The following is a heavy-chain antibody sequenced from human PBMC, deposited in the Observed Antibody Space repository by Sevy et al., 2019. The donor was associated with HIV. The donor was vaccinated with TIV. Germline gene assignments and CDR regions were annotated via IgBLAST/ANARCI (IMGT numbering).Heavy chain of an antibody. J-gene: IGHJ3*02. Sequence: GGSLRLSCAASGFTFSSYSMNWVRQAPGKGLEWVSSISSSSSYIYYADSVKGRFTISRDNAKNSLYLQMNSLRAEDTAVYYCARVSIVVVPAAPGTQLGSQDAFDIWGQGTMVTVSS. CDR3: ARVSIVVVPAAPGTQLGSQDAFDI. CDR1: GFTFSSYS. D-gene: IGHD2-2*01. V-gene: IGHV3-21*01. CDR2: ISSSSSYI.